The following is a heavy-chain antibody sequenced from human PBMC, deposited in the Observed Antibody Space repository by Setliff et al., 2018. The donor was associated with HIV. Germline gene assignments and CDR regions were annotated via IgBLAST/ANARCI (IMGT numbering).Heavy chain of an antibody. CDR1: GGSISSGHY. V-gene: IGHV4-61*01. Sequence: SETLSLTCTVSGGSISSGHYWTWIRQPPGKGLEWIGYIHHSGGTQYNPSLMSRLTMSVDSSENRFSLSLSSVTAADTAVYYCARLPDINSWPFDYWARGTLVTVSS. CDR2: IHHSGGT. CDR3: ARLPDINSWPFDY. D-gene: IGHD6-13*01. J-gene: IGHJ4*02.